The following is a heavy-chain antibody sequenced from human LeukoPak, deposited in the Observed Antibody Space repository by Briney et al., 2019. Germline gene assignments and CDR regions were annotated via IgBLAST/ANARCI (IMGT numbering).Heavy chain of an antibody. J-gene: IGHJ4*02. CDR1: GFTFSSYA. Sequence: GGSLRLSCAASGFTFSSYAMSWVRQAPGKGLEWVSAISGSGGSTYYADSVKGRFTISRDNSKNTLYLQMNSLRAEDTAVYYCAKVGHEYYDILTGHYFYSPPDYWGQGTLVTVSS. CDR2: ISGSGGST. D-gene: IGHD3-9*01. CDR3: AKVGHEYYDILTGHYFYSPPDY. V-gene: IGHV3-23*01.